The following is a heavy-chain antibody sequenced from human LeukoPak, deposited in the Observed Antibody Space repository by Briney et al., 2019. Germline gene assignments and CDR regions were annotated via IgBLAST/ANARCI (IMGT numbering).Heavy chain of an antibody. CDR3: TTPPGNYYAWAYFQH. V-gene: IGHV3-15*01. Sequence: PGGSLRLSCAASGFTFNDAWMTWVRQAPGKGLEWVGRIKSKTDGGTADYAGPVKGRFTISRDDSKNTMYLQLNSLKTEDTAVYYCTTPPGNYYAWAYFQHWGQGTLVTVSS. CDR2: IKSKTDGGTA. CDR1: GFTFNDAW. D-gene: IGHD1-26*01. J-gene: IGHJ1*01.